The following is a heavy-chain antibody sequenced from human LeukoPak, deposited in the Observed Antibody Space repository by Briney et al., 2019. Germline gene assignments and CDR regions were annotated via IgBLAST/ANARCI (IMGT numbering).Heavy chain of an antibody. Sequence: PSETLSLTCTVSGGSISSYYWSWIRQPAGKGLEWIGRIYTSGSTNYNPSLKSRVTMSVDTSKNQFSLKLSSVTAAHTAVYYCARDNWNDASGHFDYWGQGTLVTVSS. D-gene: IGHD1-20*01. CDR3: ARDNWNDASGHFDY. CDR2: IYTSGST. V-gene: IGHV4-4*07. CDR1: GGSISSYY. J-gene: IGHJ4*02.